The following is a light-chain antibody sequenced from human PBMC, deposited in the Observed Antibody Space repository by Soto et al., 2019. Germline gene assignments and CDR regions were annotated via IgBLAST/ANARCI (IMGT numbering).Light chain of an antibody. CDR1: QIISSTY. V-gene: IGKV3-20*01. CDR3: QHYGTSLYT. J-gene: IGKJ2*01. Sequence: DIVLTKSPGTLSLSPGERATLSCRASQIISSTYLGWYQQKPGQAPRLLIYGASSRATGIPDRFSGSGSGTDFTLTISRLEPEDFALYYCQHYGTSLYTFGQGTKLEIK. CDR2: GAS.